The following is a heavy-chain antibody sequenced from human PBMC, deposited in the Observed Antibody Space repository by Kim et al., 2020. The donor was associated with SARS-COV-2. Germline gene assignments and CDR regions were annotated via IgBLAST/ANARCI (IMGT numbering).Heavy chain of an antibody. Sequence: QKFQGRVTITADKSTSPAYMELSSLRSEDTAVYYCARNVHQGRYYYGMDVWGQGTPVTVSS. CDR3: ARNVHQGRYYYGMDV. V-gene: IGHV1-69*02. J-gene: IGHJ6*02. D-gene: IGHD1-1*01.